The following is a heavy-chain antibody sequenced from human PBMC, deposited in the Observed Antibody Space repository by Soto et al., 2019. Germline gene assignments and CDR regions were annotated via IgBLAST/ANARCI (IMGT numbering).Heavy chain of an antibody. J-gene: IGHJ6*03. Sequence: QVQLQESGPGLVKPSEPLSLTCTVSGGSITSHYWSWIRQPPGQGLEWIGYIYDSGSTDYNPSLKGRVTISVDTSKNQFSLRLSSVTAADTAVYYCARDGTTTSRMDYYYYMDVWGKGTTVTVSS. V-gene: IGHV4-59*11. D-gene: IGHD1-26*01. CDR3: ARDGTTTSRMDYYYYMDV. CDR1: GGSITSHY. CDR2: IYDSGST.